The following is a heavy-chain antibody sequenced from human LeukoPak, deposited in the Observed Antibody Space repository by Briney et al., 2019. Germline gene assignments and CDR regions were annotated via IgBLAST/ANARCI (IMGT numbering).Heavy chain of an antibody. CDR2: INPNSGGT. CDR3: ARVINVSPFDY. D-gene: IGHD3-16*01. V-gene: IGHV1-2*02. J-gene: IGHJ4*02. CDR1: GYTFTGYY. Sequence: VASVKVSCKASGYTFTGYYMHCVRQAPGQGPEWMGWINPNSGGTNYAQKFQGRVTMTRDTSISTAYMELSRLRSDDTAVYYCARVINVSPFDYWGRGTLVTVSS.